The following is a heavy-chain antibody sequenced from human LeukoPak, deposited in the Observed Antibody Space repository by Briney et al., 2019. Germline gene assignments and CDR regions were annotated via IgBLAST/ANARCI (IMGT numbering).Heavy chain of an antibody. V-gene: IGHV3-30*18. CDR2: ISSDGSKE. Sequence: GGSLRLSCAASGFSFLHYGMHRVRQAPGKGLEWMAFISSDGSKEYYADSVKGRFTISRDNSKNTLYLHVNSPRAEDTAVFFCAKDGYCSGGSCYANFFDRWGQGTLVTVSS. D-gene: IGHD2-15*01. CDR3: AKDGYCSGGSCYANFFDR. CDR1: GFSFLHYG. J-gene: IGHJ4*02.